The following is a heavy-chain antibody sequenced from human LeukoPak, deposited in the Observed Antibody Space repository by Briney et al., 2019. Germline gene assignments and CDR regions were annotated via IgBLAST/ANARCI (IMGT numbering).Heavy chain of an antibody. CDR1: GFSINIGYY. V-gene: IGHV4-38-2*02. CDR3: ARDTRIEWLRFLDY. D-gene: IGHD5-12*01. J-gene: IGHJ4*02. Sequence: PSETLSLTCNVSGFSINIGYYWGWIRQPPGKGLEWIGSIFHSGKTYYNPSLESRVTISVDTSENRFSLKLNSVTAADTAIYYCARDTRIEWLRFLDYWGQGILVTVSS. CDR2: IFHSGKT.